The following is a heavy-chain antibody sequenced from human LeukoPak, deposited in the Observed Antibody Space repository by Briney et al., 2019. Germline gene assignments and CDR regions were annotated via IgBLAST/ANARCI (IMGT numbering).Heavy chain of an antibody. CDR1: GGTFSSYA. J-gene: IGHJ6*03. CDR3: ARAVSAAASQVLPTRSYYYYYYMDV. V-gene: IGHV1-69*05. Sequence: ASVKVSCKASGGTFSSYAIRWVRQAPGQGLEWTGGIIPIFGTANYAQKFQGRVTITTDESTSTAYMELSSLRSEDTAVYYCARAVSAAASQVLPTRSYYYYYYMDVWSKGTTVTVSS. D-gene: IGHD6-13*01. CDR2: IIPIFGTA.